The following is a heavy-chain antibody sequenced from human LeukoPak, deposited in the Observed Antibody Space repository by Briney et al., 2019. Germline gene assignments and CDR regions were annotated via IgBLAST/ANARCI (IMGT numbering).Heavy chain of an antibody. CDR3: AREQRTFDY. J-gene: IGHJ4*02. Sequence: QSGGSLRLSCVASGFTFSNYWMNWVRQAPGKGLEWVANIKPDGGEQYYVDSVKGRFTISRDNADNSLYLQLSSLRAKDTAVYYCAREQRTFDYWGQGILVTVSS. CDR2: IKPDGGEQ. CDR1: GFTFSNYW. D-gene: IGHD5-24*01. V-gene: IGHV3-7*03.